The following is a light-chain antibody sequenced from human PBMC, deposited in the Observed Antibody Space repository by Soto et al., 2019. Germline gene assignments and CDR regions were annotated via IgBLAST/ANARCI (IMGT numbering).Light chain of an antibody. V-gene: IGKV1-27*01. CDR3: QKYNRTPRT. CDR2: EAS. J-gene: IGKJ1*01. Sequence: DIPMTQSPSSLSASVGDRVTITCRASQGISDYLAWYQQKPRKVPKLLIYEASTLQSGVPSRFSGSGSGTDFTLTISSLQPEDVATYYCQKYNRTPRTFGQGTKVEIK. CDR1: QGISDY.